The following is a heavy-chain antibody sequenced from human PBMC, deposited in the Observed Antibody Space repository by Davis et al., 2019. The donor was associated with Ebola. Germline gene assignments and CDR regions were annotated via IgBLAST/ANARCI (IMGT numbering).Heavy chain of an antibody. D-gene: IGHD6-13*01. Sequence: GESLKISCAASGFTFSSYWMHWVRQAPGKGLVWVSRINSDGSSTSYADSVKGRFTISRDNAKNTLYLQMNSLRAEDSAVYYCAGDPGLANGMDVWGKGTTVTVSS. CDR2: INSDGSST. J-gene: IGHJ6*04. V-gene: IGHV3-74*01. CDR1: GFTFSSYW. CDR3: AGDPGLANGMDV.